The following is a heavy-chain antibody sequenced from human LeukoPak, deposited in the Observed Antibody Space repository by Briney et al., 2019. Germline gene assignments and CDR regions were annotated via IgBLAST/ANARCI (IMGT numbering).Heavy chain of an antibody. CDR3: ARIQYSSSWYLTGRGPIAFDI. CDR2: ISSSSDYI. V-gene: IGHV3-21*01. CDR1: GFTFSSYA. D-gene: IGHD6-13*01. Sequence: GGSLRLSCAASGFTFSSYAMSWVRQAPGKGLEWVSSISSSSDYIYYADSVKGRFTISRENAKNSLSLHMTSLRAEDTAVYYCARIQYSSSWYLTGRGPIAFDIWGQGTMVTVSS. J-gene: IGHJ3*02.